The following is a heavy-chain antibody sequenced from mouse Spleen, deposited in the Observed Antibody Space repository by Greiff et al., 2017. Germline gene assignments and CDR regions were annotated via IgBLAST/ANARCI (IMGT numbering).Heavy chain of an antibody. V-gene: IGHV1-80*01. CDR1: GYAFSSYW. CDR3: ARETKLGPRFDY. D-gene: IGHD4-1*01. Sequence: QVQLQQSGAELVKPGASVKISCKASGYAFSSYWMNWVKQRPGKGLEWIGQIYPGDGDTNYNGKFKGKATLTADKSSSTAYMQLSSLTSEDSAVYFCARETKLGPRFDYWGQGTTLTVSS. CDR2: IYPGDGDT. J-gene: IGHJ2*01.